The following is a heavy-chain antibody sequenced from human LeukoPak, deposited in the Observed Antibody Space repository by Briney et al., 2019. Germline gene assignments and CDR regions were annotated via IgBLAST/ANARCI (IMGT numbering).Heavy chain of an antibody. CDR2: INHSGST. V-gene: IGHV4-34*01. D-gene: IGHD3-9*01. CDR1: GGSFSGYY. Sequence: PSETLSLTCAVYGGSFSGYYWSWIRQPPGKGLEWIGEINHSGSTHYNPSLKSRVTISVDTSKNQFSLKLSSVTAADTAVYYCALTYYDILTGSPFDYWGQGTLITVSS. CDR3: ALTYYDILTGSPFDY. J-gene: IGHJ4*02.